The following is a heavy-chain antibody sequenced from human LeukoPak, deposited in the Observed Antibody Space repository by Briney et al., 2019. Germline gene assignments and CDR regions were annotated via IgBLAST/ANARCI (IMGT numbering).Heavy chain of an antibody. CDR2: IYHSGST. CDR3: AREELSKNWFDP. D-gene: IGHD3-16*02. V-gene: IGHV4-30-2*01. CDR1: GGSISSGGYS. J-gene: IGHJ5*02. Sequence: SQTLSLTCAVSGGSISSGGYSWSWIRQPPGKGLEWIGYIYHSGSTYYNPSLKSRVTIPVDRSKNQFSLKLSSVTAADTAVYYCAREELSKNWFDPWGQGTLVTVSS.